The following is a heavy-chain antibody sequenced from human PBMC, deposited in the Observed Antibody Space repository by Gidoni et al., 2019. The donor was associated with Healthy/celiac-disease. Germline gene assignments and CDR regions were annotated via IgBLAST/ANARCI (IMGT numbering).Heavy chain of an antibody. D-gene: IGHD6-13*01. CDR2: IKQDGSEK. J-gene: IGHJ6*02. V-gene: IGHV3-7*01. Sequence: EVQRVESGGGLVQPGGSLRLSCAASGFTFSSYWMSWVRQAPGKGLEWVANIKQDGSEKYYVDSVKGRFTISRDNAKNSLYLQMNSLRAEDTAVYYCARDQPPAAGPTPLYYYYYGMDVWGQGTTVTVSS. CDR3: ARDQPPAAGPTPLYYYYYGMDV. CDR1: GFTFSSYW.